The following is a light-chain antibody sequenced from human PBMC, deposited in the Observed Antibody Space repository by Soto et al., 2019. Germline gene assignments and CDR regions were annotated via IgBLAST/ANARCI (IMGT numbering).Light chain of an antibody. J-gene: IGKJ2*01. V-gene: IGKV1-39*01. CDR2: AAS. Sequence: DIPMTQSPSSLSASFGVIVTLTCRASQSIDTYLNWYQQNPGTAPKLLMYAASTLHSGVPSRFSGSGSGTEFTLTISSLQREDFATYFCQQSHSTPYTFGQGTKLEI. CDR1: QSIDTY. CDR3: QQSHSTPYT.